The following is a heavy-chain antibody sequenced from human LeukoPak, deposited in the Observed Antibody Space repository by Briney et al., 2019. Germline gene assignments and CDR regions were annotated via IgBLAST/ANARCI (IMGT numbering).Heavy chain of an antibody. CDR2: INHSGST. CDR3: ARWDYDILTGYYSADY. J-gene: IGHJ4*02. D-gene: IGHD3-9*01. V-gene: IGHV4-34*01. Sequence: SETLSLTCAVYGGSFSGYYWSWIRQPPGKGLEWIGEINHSGSTNYNPSLKSRVTISVDTSKNQFSLKLSSVTAADTAVYYCARWDYDILTGYYSADYWGQGTLVTVSS. CDR1: GGSFSGYY.